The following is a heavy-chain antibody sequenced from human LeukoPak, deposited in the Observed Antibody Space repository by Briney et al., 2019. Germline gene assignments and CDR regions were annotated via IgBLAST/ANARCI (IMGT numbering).Heavy chain of an antibody. D-gene: IGHD2-15*01. Sequence: ASVKVSCKASGYTFTGYYMHWVRQAPGQGLEWMGWINPNSGGTNYAQKFQGRVTMTRDTSISTAYMELSRLRSDDTAVYYCARERGVVAAIKQAENKNWFDPWGQGTLVTVSS. CDR1: GYTFTGYY. V-gene: IGHV1-2*02. CDR2: INPNSGGT. J-gene: IGHJ5*02. CDR3: ARERGVVAAIKQAENKNWFDP.